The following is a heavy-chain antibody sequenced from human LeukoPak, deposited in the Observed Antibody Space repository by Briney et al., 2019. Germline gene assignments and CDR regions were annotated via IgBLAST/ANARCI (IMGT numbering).Heavy chain of an antibody. Sequence: HTVGSLRLSCAASGFTLSSYGMHSVRQAPGKGLEWVAAISNDGSNKYYAESVKGRFTISRDNSKNTVYLQMNSLRAEDTAVYYCAKGIHFPTYYYYGMDVWGHGTTVTVSS. D-gene: IGHD5-18*01. V-gene: IGHV3-30*18. CDR2: ISNDGSNK. CDR3: AKGIHFPTYYYYGMDV. J-gene: IGHJ6*02. CDR1: GFTLSSYG.